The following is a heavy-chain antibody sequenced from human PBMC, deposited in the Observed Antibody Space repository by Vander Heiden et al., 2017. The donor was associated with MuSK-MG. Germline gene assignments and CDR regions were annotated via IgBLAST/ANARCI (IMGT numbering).Heavy chain of an antibody. V-gene: IGHV3-7*01. J-gene: IGHJ4*02. CDR1: GFTFRRYW. Sequence: EVQLVESGGALVQSGGSLRLSCAASGFTFRRYWMSWVRQAPGKGLEWVANINQDGSEQYYVDSVKGRLTISRDNAKDSLYLQMSGLSPEDTAVYFCARDREYSNTWDEFDYWGQGTLVTVSS. CDR2: INQDGSEQ. CDR3: ARDREYSNTWDEFDY. D-gene: IGHD5-12*01.